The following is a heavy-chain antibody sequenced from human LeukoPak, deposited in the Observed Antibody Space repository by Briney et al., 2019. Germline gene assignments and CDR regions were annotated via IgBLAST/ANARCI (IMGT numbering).Heavy chain of an antibody. CDR1: GFTFSSYS. J-gene: IGHJ1*01. CDR2: ISSSSSYI. D-gene: IGHD6-6*01. Sequence: GGSLRLSCAASGFTFSSYSMNWVRQAPGKGLEWVSSISSSSSYIYYADSVKGRFTISRDNAKNSLYLQMNSLRAEDTAVYYCAGYSSSSLWSFQHWGQGTLVTVSS. V-gene: IGHV3-21*01. CDR3: AGYSSSSLWSFQH.